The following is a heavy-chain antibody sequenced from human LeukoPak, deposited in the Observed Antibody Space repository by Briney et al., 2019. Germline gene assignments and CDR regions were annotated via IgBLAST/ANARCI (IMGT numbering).Heavy chain of an antibody. D-gene: IGHD1-7*01. CDR3: ARISRGELPTF. Sequence: GGSLRLSCAASGFTFSDYYMSWIRQAPGKGLEWVSYISGSGTTIYYADSVKGRFTISRDNAQNSLYLQMNSLRVEDTAIYYCARISRGELPTFWGQGTLVIVSS. CDR2: ISGSGTTI. V-gene: IGHV3-11*01. CDR1: GFTFSDYY. J-gene: IGHJ4*02.